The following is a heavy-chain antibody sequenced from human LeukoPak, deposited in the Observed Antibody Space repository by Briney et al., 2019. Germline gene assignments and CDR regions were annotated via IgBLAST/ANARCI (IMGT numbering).Heavy chain of an antibody. J-gene: IGHJ3*02. Sequence: PGGSLRLSCGASGFTFSNYWMTWVRQAPGKGLEWVANIDQDGSAKYYVGSVKGRFTISRDNAKKSLYLQMNSLRVDDTAVYHCATDSFSISSISLPGADAFDIWGQGTMVTVSS. D-gene: IGHD3-3*02. CDR2: IDQDGSAK. V-gene: IGHV3-7*01. CDR3: ATDSFSISSISLPGADAFDI. CDR1: GFTFSNYW.